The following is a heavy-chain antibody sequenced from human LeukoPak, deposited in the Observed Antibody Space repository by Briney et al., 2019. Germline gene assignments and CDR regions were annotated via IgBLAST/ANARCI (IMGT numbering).Heavy chain of an antibody. V-gene: IGHV3-21*01. CDR3: ARRFYDTSPRPFDI. J-gene: IGHJ3*02. CDR2: ISRDSIFI. D-gene: IGHD3-22*01. Sequence: GGSLRLSCAASGFTFSSYWMSWVRQAPGKGLEWVSSISRDSIFIYYADSLKGRFTISRDNAKKSLYLQMNSLRAEDTAVYYCARRFYDTSPRPFDIWGQGTMVTVSS. CDR1: GFTFSSYW.